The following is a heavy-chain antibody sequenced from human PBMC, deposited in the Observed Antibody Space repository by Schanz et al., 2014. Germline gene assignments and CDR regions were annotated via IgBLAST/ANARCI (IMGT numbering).Heavy chain of an antibody. Sequence: VQLVQSGAEVKNPGASVKVSCKASGYTFINSDINWVRQAAGQGLEWMGWMNPNSGGTNFAQKFQGRVTMTRDTSISTVYMELSRLRSDDTAIYFCARDKSEHHLLFFDFWGQGALVTVSP. CDR3: ARDKSEHHLLFFDF. V-gene: IGHV1-2*02. J-gene: IGHJ4*02. CDR2: MNPNSGGT. CDR1: GYTFINSD.